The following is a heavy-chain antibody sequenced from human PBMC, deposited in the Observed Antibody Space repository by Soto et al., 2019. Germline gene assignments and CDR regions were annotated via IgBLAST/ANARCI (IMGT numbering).Heavy chain of an antibody. V-gene: IGHV3-15*01. CDR1: GFTFSNAW. J-gene: IGHJ4*02. Sequence: WWSLRLSCAASGFTFSNAWMSWCRQAPGKGLEWVGRIKSKTDGGTTDYAAPVKGRFTISRDDSKNTLFLQMNSLKTEDTAVYYCTTDDPINKNWGQGTLVTVSS. CDR3: TTDDPINKN. CDR2: IKSKTDGGTT.